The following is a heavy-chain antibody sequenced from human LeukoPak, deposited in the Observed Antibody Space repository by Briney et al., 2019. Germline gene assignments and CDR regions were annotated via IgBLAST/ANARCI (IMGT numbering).Heavy chain of an antibody. CDR1: GFTFSTYW. CDR3: ASLCWGNQLAGFDS. J-gene: IGHJ4*02. Sequence: GGSLRLSCSASGFTFSTYWMSWVRQAPGKGLEWVANMRRDGNEIYYLDSVRGRFTISRDNAKNSLYLQMNSLRAEDTAVYYCASLCWGNQLAGFDSWGQGTLVTVSS. CDR2: MRRDGNEI. D-gene: IGHD3-10*02. V-gene: IGHV3-7*01.